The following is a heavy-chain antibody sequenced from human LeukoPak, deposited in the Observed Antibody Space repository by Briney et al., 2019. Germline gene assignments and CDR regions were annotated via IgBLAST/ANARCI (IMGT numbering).Heavy chain of an antibody. J-gene: IGHJ4*02. Sequence: GGSLRLSCAASGFTFSNAWMSWVRQAPGKGLEWVGRIKSKTDGGTTDYAAPVKGRFTISRDDSKNTLYLQMNSLKTEDTAVYYCTTGDYYDSSGAYEFDYWGQGTLVTVSS. CDR3: TTGDYYDSSGAYEFDY. CDR2: IKSKTDGGTT. D-gene: IGHD3-22*01. V-gene: IGHV3-15*01. CDR1: GFTFSNAW.